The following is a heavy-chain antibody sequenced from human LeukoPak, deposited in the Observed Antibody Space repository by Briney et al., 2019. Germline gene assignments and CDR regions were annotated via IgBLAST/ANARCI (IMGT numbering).Heavy chain of an antibody. Sequence: SETLSLTCTVSGGPISRYYLLWIQQPPPKGLEWIGYMHYSWCPNYNPSLKSRVNVSVDTSKSQFSLKLSSVTAADTAVYYCARLMTSAILGAFDIWGHGAMVTVSS. D-gene: IGHD4-11*01. CDR1: GGPISRYY. CDR3: ARLMTSAILGAFDI. CDR2: MHYSWCP. J-gene: IGHJ3*02. V-gene: IGHV4-59*08.